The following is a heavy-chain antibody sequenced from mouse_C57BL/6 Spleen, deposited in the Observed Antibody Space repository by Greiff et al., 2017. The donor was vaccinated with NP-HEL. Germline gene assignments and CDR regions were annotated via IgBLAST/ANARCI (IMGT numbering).Heavy chain of an antibody. V-gene: IGHV1-64*01. CDR3: AFFYYGSSNDY. Sequence: QVQLKQPGAELVKPGASVKLSCKASGYTFTSYWMHWVKQRPGQGLEWIGMIHPKSGSTNYNEKFKSKATLTVDKSSSTAYMQLSSLTSEDSAVYYCAFFYYGSSNDYWGQGTTLTVSS. CDR1: GYTFTSYW. D-gene: IGHD1-1*01. CDR2: IHPKSGST. J-gene: IGHJ2*01.